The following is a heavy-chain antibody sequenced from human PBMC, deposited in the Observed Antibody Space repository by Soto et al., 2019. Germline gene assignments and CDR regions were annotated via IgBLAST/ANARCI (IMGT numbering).Heavy chain of an antibody. V-gene: IGHV3-23*01. CDR2: ISGSGGST. CDR3: AKGKPLAAAGRGSYFDY. Sequence: HPGGSLRLSCAASGFTFSSYAMSWVRQAPGKGLEWVSAISGSGGSTYYADSVKGRFTISRDNSKNTLYLQMNSLRAEDTAVYYCAKGKPLAAAGRGSYFDYWGQGTLVTVSS. J-gene: IGHJ4*02. CDR1: GFTFSSYA. D-gene: IGHD6-13*01.